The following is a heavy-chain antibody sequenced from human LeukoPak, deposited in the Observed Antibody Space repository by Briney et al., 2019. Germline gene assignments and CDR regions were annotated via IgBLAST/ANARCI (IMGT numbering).Heavy chain of an antibody. D-gene: IGHD4/OR15-4a*01. CDR1: GFTFSSYS. J-gene: IGHJ4*02. CDR2: ISSSSSYI. V-gene: IGHV3-21*01. CDR3: ARAGYGETGLDY. Sequence: GGSVRLSCAASGFTFSSYSMNWVRQAPGKGLEWVSSISSSSSYIYYADSVKGRFTISRDNAKNSLYLQMNSLRAEDTAVYYCARAGYGETGLDYWGQGTLVTVSS.